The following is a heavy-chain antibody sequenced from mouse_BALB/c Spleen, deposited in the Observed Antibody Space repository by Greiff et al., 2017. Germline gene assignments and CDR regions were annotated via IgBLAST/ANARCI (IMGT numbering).Heavy chain of an antibody. V-gene: IGHV5-17*02. CDR2: ISSGSSTS. CDR1: GFTFSSFG. Sequence: EVMLVESGGGLVQPGGSRKLSCAASGFTFSSFGMHWVRQAPEKGLEWVAYISSGSSTSYYADTVKGRFTISRDNPKNTLFLQMTSLRSEDTAMYYCARSAYYGYDDYWGEGTTLTVSS. J-gene: IGHJ2*01. D-gene: IGHD2-9*01. CDR3: ARSAYYGYDDY.